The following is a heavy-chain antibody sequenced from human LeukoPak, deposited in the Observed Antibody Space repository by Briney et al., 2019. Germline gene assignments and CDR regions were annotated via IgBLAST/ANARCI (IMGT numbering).Heavy chain of an antibody. D-gene: IGHD3-9*01. CDR1: GYTFTSYG. J-gene: IGHJ4*02. CDR2: ISAYNGNT. V-gene: IGHV1-18*01. CDR3: ARAGAYDILTGYYGY. Sequence: ASVKVSCKASGYTFTSYGISWVRQAPGQGLEWMGWISAYNGNTNYAQKLQGRVTMTTDTSTSTAYMELRSLRSDDTAVYYCARAGAYDILTGYYGYWGQGTLVTVSS.